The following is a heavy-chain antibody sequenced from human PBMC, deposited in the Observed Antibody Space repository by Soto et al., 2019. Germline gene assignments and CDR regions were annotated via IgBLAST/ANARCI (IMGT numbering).Heavy chain of an antibody. CDR2: IRSNAYGKTT. J-gene: IGHJ4*02. CDR1: GFTFGYYA. D-gene: IGHD1-26*01. CDR3: TRGQLSEWELLVSYFDY. V-gene: IGHV3-49*04. Sequence: EVQLVESGGGLVQPGRSLRLSCTGSGFTFGYYAMSWVRQAPGKGLEWVGLIRSNAYGKTTEYAASVKGRFTISRDDSKSIAYLQMNSLKTEDTAMYYCTRGQLSEWELLVSYFDYWGQGALVTVSS.